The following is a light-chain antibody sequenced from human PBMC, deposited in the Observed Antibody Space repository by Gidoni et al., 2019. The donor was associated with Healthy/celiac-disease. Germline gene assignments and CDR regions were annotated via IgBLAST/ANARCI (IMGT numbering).Light chain of an antibody. CDR2: KDS. CDR1: ALPKQY. CDR3: QSADSSGTYV. Sequence: SYDLTQPPSVSVSPGKTARITCSGDALPKQYAYWYQQKPGQAPVLVIYKDSERPSGIPERFSGSSSGTTVTLTISGVQAEDEADYYCQSADSSGTYVFGTGTKVTVL. J-gene: IGLJ1*01. V-gene: IGLV3-25*03.